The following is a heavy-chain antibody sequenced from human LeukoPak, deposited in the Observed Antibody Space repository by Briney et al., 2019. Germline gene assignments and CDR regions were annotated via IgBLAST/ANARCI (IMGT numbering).Heavy chain of an antibody. Sequence: PSETLSLTCAVYGGSFSGYYWSWIRQPPGKGLEWIGEINHSGSTNYNPSLKSRVTISVDTSKNQFSLKLSSVTAADTAVYYCARHPVQRYVLRSPAGGWFDPWGQEPWSPSPQ. J-gene: IGHJ5*02. CDR2: INHSGST. CDR3: ARHPVQRYVLRSPAGGWFDP. V-gene: IGHV4-34*01. CDR1: GGSFSGYY. D-gene: IGHD3-3*01.